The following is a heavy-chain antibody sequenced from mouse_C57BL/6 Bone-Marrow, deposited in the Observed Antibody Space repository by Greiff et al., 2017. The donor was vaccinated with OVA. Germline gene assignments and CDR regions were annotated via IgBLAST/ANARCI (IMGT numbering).Heavy chain of an antibody. D-gene: IGHD2-3*01. Sequence: VQLQQPGAELVRPGTSVKLSCKASGYTFTSYWMTWVKQRPGQGLEWIGVIDPSDSYTTYNQKFQGKATLTVETSSSTAYMQISSLTSEDSAVYYCARSLYDGFFDYWGQGTTLTVSS. V-gene: IGHV1-59*01. CDR1: GYTFTSYW. CDR3: ARSLYDGFFDY. J-gene: IGHJ2*01. CDR2: IDPSDSYT.